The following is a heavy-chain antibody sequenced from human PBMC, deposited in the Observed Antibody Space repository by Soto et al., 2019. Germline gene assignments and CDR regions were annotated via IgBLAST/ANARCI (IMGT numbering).Heavy chain of an antibody. J-gene: IGHJ4*02. CDR2: IKQDGSEK. V-gene: IGHV3-7*01. CDR1: GFTFSSYW. CDR3: ARALGDSSGHPFDY. D-gene: IGHD3-22*01. Sequence: EVQLVESGGGLVQPGGSLRLSCAASGFTFSSYWMSWVRQAPGKGLEWVANIKQDGSEKYYVDSVKGRFTISRDNAKNSLYLQMNSLRAEDTAVYYCARALGDSSGHPFDYWGQGTLVTVSS.